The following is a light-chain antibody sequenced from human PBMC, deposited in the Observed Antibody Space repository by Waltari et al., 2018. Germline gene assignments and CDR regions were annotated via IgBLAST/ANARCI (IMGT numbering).Light chain of an antibody. CDR3: QQYSNWPTWT. Sequence: EIVLTQSPATLSLSPGERATLSCRASQSVSSSLAWYQQKPGQAPRLLIYGASSRATGIPDRVSGSGSGTDFTLTISSLEPEDFAVYYCQQYSNWPTWTFGQGTKVEIK. CDR1: QSVSSS. V-gene: IGKV3-15*01. J-gene: IGKJ1*01. CDR2: GAS.